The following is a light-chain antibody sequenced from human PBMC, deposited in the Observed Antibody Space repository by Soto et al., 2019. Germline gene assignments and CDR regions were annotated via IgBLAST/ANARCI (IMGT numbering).Light chain of an antibody. J-gene: IGKJ1*01. V-gene: IGKV3-15*01. CDR1: QSLSSN. CDR3: HQYNDWPRT. CDR2: GAS. Sequence: EIVVTQSPATLSVSPLEIATLSFTASQSLSSNLAWYQQKPGQAPRLLIYGASTRAAGIPARFSGSGSETEFTLTISSLQSEDSALYYCHQYNDWPRTFGQGTKVDIK.